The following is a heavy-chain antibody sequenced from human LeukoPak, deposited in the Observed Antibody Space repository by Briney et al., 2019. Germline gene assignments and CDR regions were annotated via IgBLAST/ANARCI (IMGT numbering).Heavy chain of an antibody. CDR2: INHSGST. CDR3: AREGPGLGSGWSPFAY. CDR1: DGSFSSYY. J-gene: IGHJ4*02. Sequence: PSETLSLTCGVYDGSFSSYYWSWIRQPPGKGLEWIGEINHSGSTNYNPTLKSRLTISVDTSKNQFSLKLSSVTAADTAVYYCAREGPGLGSGWSPFAYWGQGTLVTVSS. D-gene: IGHD6-19*01. V-gene: IGHV4-34*01.